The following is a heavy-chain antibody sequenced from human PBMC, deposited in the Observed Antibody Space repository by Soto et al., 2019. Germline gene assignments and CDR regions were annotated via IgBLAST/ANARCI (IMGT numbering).Heavy chain of an antibody. CDR3: AKVRVPATNSYRILAY. J-gene: IGHJ4*02. D-gene: IGHD3-10*01. Sequence: GGSLRLSCTASGFSFSGFGMHWVRQAPGKGLEWVALISSDGSNNYYADSVKGRFTISRDNSKNTLYLQMDSLSGEDTAVYYCAKVRVPATNSYRILAYSAQGSLVIGSS. V-gene: IGHV3-30*18. CDR2: ISSDGSNN. CDR1: GFSFSGFG.